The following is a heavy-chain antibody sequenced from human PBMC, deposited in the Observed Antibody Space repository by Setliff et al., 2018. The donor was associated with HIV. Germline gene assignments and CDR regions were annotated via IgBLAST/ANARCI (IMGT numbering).Heavy chain of an antibody. CDR2: ISSSSSYI. V-gene: IGHV3-21*01. D-gene: IGHD4-17*01. CDR3: ARDPTARGDAFDI. CDR1: GFTFKSYS. Sequence: AGGSLRLSCEASGFTFKSYSINWVRQAPGQGLEWVSSISSSSSYIYYADSVKGRFTISRDNAKNSLFLQMNSLRAEDTAVYYCARDPTARGDAFDIWGQGTMVTVSS. J-gene: IGHJ3*02.